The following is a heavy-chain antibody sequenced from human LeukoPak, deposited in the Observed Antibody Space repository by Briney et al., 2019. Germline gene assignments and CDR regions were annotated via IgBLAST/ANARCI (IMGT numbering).Heavy chain of an antibody. Sequence: EASAKVSCKASGGTFSSYAISWVRRAPGQGLEWMGGIIPIFGTANYAQKFQGRVTITTDESTSTAYMELSSLRSEDTAVYYCARDSSGGRLDYWGQGTLVTVSS. CDR1: GGTFSSYA. D-gene: IGHD3-16*01. CDR3: ARDSSGGRLDY. V-gene: IGHV1-69*05. CDR2: IIPIFGTA. J-gene: IGHJ4*02.